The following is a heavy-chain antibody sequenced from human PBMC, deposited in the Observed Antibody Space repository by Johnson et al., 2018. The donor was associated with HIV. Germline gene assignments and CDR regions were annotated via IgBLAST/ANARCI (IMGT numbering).Heavy chain of an antibody. D-gene: IGHD3-16*01. Sequence: MLLVESGGGLVQPGGSLRLSCTASGFRFSNAWMGWVRQAPGKGLEWVSVIYSGGSTYYVASVKDRFTISRDSSKNTVYLQMNSLRAEDTAVYYCAKGRLGVAFDIWGQGTMVTVSS. CDR2: IYSGGST. J-gene: IGHJ3*02. CDR3: AKGRLGVAFDI. V-gene: IGHV3-66*01. CDR1: GFRFSNAW.